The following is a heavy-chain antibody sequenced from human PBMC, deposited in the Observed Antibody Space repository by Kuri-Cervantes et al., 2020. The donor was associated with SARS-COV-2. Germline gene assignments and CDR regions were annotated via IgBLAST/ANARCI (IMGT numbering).Heavy chain of an antibody. Sequence: LSLTCAASGFTFSSYAMSWVRQAPGKGLEWVSSISGSGSYIYYTDSMKGRFTISKESGENSLYLHMNSLRGDDTAVYYCARVAGEGPIYYYYMDVWGKGTTVTVSS. V-gene: IGHV3-21*01. CDR2: ISGSGSYI. CDR3: ARVAGEGPIYYYYMDV. J-gene: IGHJ6*03. CDR1: GFTFSSYA. D-gene: IGHD3-10*01.